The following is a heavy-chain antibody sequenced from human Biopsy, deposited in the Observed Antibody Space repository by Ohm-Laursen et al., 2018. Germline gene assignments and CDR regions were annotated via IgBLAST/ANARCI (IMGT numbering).Heavy chain of an antibody. J-gene: IGHJ4*02. CDR2: ISYTGYT. Sequence: GTLSLTCTVSGGSFTGHYWSWIRQPPGKGLEWIGHISYTGYTSYNASLKSRVTISVDTSRNHFSLRLSSLTAADTAVYYCAGGSNDFGGLYFPRWGQGTLLTVSS. CDR1: GGSFTGHY. D-gene: IGHD4-23*01. CDR3: AGGSNDFGGLYFPR. V-gene: IGHV4-59*11.